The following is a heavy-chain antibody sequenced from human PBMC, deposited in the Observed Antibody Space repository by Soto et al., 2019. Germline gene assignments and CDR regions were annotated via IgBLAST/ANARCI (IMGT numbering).Heavy chain of an antibody. CDR2: ITGGGSNT. D-gene: IGHD6-6*01. J-gene: IGHJ4*02. CDR1: GFTFSGYN. Sequence: QVQLVESGGGLVKPGGSLRLSCAASGFTFSGYNMSWIRQAPGKGLEWVSYITGGGSNTFDAESVKGRFTISRDNTMNLLYLQMNSLSAEDTAVYYCARRGTISSAHHFDHWGQGTLVTVSS. CDR3: ARRGTISSAHHFDH. V-gene: IGHV3-11*01.